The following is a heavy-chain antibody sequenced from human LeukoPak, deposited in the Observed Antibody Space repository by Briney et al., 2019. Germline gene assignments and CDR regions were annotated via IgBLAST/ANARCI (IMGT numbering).Heavy chain of an antibody. CDR1: GYTFTNYG. V-gene: IGHV1-18*01. Sequence: GASVKVSCEASGYTFTNYGISWVRQAPGQGLEWMGWISAYNGNTNYAQNLQGRVTLTTDTSTKTAYMELRSLRSDDTAVYYCARDPQWRDRGSYFDYWGQGTPVTVSS. D-gene: IGHD6-19*01. J-gene: IGHJ4*02. CDR3: ARDPQWRDRGSYFDY. CDR2: ISAYNGNT.